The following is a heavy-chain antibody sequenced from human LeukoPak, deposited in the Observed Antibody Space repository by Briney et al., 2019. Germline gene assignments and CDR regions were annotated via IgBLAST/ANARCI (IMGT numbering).Heavy chain of an antibody. CDR3: ARSDTTVTGLDP. Sequence: SETLSLTCTVSGGSISSSSYYWGWIRQPPGKGLEWIGSIYYSGSTYYNPSLKSRVTMSVDTSKNQFSLKLSSVTAADTAVYYCARSDTTVTGLDPWGQGTLVSVSS. J-gene: IGHJ5*02. CDR2: IYYSGST. V-gene: IGHV4-39*07. D-gene: IGHD4-17*01. CDR1: GGSISSSSYY.